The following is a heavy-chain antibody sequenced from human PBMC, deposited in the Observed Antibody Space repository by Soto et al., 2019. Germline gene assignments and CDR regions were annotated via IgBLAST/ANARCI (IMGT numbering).Heavy chain of an antibody. CDR3: VKDRRYYDSSGAFDY. Sequence: PGGSLRLSCAASGFTFDDYAMHWVRQAPGKGLEWVSGISWNSGSIVYADSVKGRFTISRDNAKNSLYLQMNSLRAEDTAFYYCVKDRRYYDSSGAFDYWGQGTLVTVSS. CDR2: ISWNSGSI. J-gene: IGHJ4*02. V-gene: IGHV3-9*01. D-gene: IGHD3-22*01. CDR1: GFTFDDYA.